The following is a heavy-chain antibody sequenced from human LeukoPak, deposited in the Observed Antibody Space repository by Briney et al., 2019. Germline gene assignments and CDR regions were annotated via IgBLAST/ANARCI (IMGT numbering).Heavy chain of an antibody. Sequence: GGSLRLSCAASGFTFSNAWMSWVRQAPGKGLEWVGRIKSKTDGGTTDYAAPVKGRFTISRDDSKNTLYLQMNSLKTEDTAVYYCTTSLPRGAMSLTYYYYGMDVWGQRTTVTVSS. D-gene: IGHD1-26*01. CDR2: IKSKTDGGTT. CDR3: TTSLPRGAMSLTYYYYGMDV. V-gene: IGHV3-15*01. CDR1: GFTFSNAW. J-gene: IGHJ6*02.